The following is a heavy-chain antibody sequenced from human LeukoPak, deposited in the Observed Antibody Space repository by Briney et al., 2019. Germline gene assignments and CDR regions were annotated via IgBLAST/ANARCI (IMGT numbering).Heavy chain of an antibody. Sequence: ASVKVSCKASGYTFTGYYIHWVRQAPGQGLVWMGWINPNSGGTSYAQKFQGRVTMTRDTSITTAYMELSRLTSDDTAMYYCARIPGDSSGYNSWGQGTLVTVSS. J-gene: IGHJ4*02. V-gene: IGHV1-2*02. CDR1: GYTFTGYY. CDR2: INPNSGGT. CDR3: ARIPGDSSGYNS. D-gene: IGHD3-22*01.